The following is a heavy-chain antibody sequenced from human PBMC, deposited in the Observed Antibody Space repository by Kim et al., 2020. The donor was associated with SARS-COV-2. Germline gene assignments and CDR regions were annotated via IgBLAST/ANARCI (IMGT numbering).Heavy chain of an antibody. CDR3: ARSEGRASWHQFDY. V-gene: IGHV4-59*01. J-gene: IGHJ4*02. CDR2: IFHSGST. Sequence: SETLSLTCTVSSYSISSYYWSWIRQLPGKGLAWIGYIFHSGSTNYNPSLKSRVTISWDTSRNQFSLDLTSVSDADTAVYYCARSEGRASWHQFDYWDKGILVTVSS. CDR1: SYSISSYY.